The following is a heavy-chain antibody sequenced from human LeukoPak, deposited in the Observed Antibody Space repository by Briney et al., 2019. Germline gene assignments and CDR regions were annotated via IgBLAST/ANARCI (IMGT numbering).Heavy chain of an antibody. V-gene: IGHV3-23*01. J-gene: IGHJ3*02. CDR3: AKDSRITMIVVAPDAFDI. CDR2: ISGSGGST. CDR1: GFTFSSYA. Sequence: GGSLRLSCAASGFTFSSYAMSWVRQAPGKGLEWVSAISGSGGSTYYADSVKGRFTISRDNSKNTLYLQMNSLRAEDTAVYYCAKDSRITMIVVAPDAFDIWGQGTMVTVPS. D-gene: IGHD3-22*01.